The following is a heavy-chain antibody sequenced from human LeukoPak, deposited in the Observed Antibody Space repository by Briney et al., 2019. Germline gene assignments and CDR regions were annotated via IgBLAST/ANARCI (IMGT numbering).Heavy chain of an antibody. V-gene: IGHV3-30*14. CDR3: ARALRGNSWYSAY. CDR2: ISVDGDDK. CDR1: GFSFSTYA. J-gene: IGHJ4*02. D-gene: IGHD6-13*01. Sequence: GGSLRLSCVASGFSFSTYAMQWVRQPPGKGLEWVALISVDGDDKIYADSVKGRLTTSRDNSKNTLYLQVDSLRDDDTAVYYCARALRGNSWYSAYWGQGTLVTVSS.